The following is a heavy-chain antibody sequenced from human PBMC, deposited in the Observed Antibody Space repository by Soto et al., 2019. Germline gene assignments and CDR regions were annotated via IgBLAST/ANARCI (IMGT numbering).Heavy chain of an antibody. D-gene: IGHD3-22*01. CDR3: ARGLGDTADYYDSSGYYY. Sequence: QVQLQESGPGLVKPSQTLSLTCTVSGGSISSGDYYWSWIRQPPGKGLEWIGYIYYSGSTYYNPSLKSRVTISVDTSKTQFSLKLSSVTAADTAVYYCARGLGDTADYYDSSGYYYWGQGTLVTVSS. J-gene: IGHJ4*02. CDR2: IYYSGST. V-gene: IGHV4-30-4*01. CDR1: GGSISSGDYY.